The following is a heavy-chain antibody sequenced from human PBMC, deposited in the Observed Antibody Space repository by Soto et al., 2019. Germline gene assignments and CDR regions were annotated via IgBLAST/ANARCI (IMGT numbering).Heavy chain of an antibody. D-gene: IGHD4-17*01. J-gene: IGHJ2*01. CDR2: IYHSGST. V-gene: IGHV4-4*02. CDR3: ARQENGDYAWYFDL. CDR1: SGSISSSNW. Sequence: QVQLQESGPGLVKPSGTLSLTCAVSSGSISSSNWWSWVRHPPGKGLEWIGEIYHSGSTNYNPSLKSRITISVDKSKNQFSLKLSAVTAADTAVYYCARQENGDYAWYFDLWGRGTLVTVSS.